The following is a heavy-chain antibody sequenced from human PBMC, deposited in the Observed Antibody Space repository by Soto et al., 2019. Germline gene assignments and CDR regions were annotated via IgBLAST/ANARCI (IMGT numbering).Heavy chain of an antibody. CDR2: ISAYNGNT. D-gene: IGHD1-26*01. J-gene: IGHJ3*02. CDR3: ARDPGIVGATDAFDS. CDR1: GYTFTSYG. V-gene: IGHV1-18*01. Sequence: ASVKVSCKASGYTFTSYGISWVRQAPGQGLEWMGWISAYNGNTNYAQKLQGRVTMTTDTSTSTAYMELRSLRSDDTAVYYCARDPGIVGATDAFDSWGQGTMVTVSS.